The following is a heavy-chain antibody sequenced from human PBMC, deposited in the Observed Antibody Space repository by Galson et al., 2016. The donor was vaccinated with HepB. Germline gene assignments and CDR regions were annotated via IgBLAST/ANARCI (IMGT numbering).Heavy chain of an antibody. CDR1: GGSISSRSYY. Sequence: SETLSLTCTVSGGSISSRSYYWGWIRQPPGKGLEWIGSIYDGESTYYNPSLKSRVAISVDTSKNQFSLKLSSLTAADTAVYYCAKPTGSTYYMDVWGKGTTVTVSS. CDR3: AKPTGSTYYMDV. J-gene: IGHJ6*03. CDR2: IYDGEST. D-gene: IGHD2-2*01. V-gene: IGHV4-39*01.